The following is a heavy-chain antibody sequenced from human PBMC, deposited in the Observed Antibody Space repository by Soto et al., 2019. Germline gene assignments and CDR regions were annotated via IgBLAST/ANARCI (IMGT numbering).Heavy chain of an antibody. J-gene: IGHJ4*02. D-gene: IGHD6-6*01. V-gene: IGHV1-18*01. CDR1: GYTFTSYH. CDR3: ARSLAVRPGDY. CDR2: ISGYNGYT. Sequence: QVQLVQSGAEVKKPGASVRVSCQASGYTFTSYHICWVRQAPGQGLEWMGCISGYNGYTNYAQNVQGSVSMTTDTSTNTAYLKLRNLRSDDTAIYFCARSLAVRPGDYWGQGTLVTVSS.